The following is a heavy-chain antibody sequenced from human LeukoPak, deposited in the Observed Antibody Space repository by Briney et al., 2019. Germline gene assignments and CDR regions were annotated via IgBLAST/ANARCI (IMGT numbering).Heavy chain of an antibody. V-gene: IGHV4-4*07. CDR3: ARVGSYYYVSGSYIPTNWFDP. CDR2: IYNTGST. Sequence: SETLSLTCSVSGGSISPHYWSWIRQPAGKGLEWIGRIYNTGSTNYNPSLKSRVTMSVDTSKNQFSLRLSSVTAADTAVYYCARVGSYYYVSGSYIPTNWFDPWGQGTLVTVSS. J-gene: IGHJ5*02. CDR1: GGSISPHY. D-gene: IGHD3-10*01.